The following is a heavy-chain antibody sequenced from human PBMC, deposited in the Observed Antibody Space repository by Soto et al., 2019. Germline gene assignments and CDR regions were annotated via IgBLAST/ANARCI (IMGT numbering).Heavy chain of an antibody. D-gene: IGHD5-12*01. J-gene: IGHJ4*02. CDR3: ASVAI. CDR2: IKPDGSEK. CDR1: GGIFINYW. Sequence: GGSLRLSCAASGGIFINYWMSWVRQAPGKGLEWVANIKPDGSEKNYVDSVKGRFTISRDNAKNSLDLQMNSLTAEDTAVYYCASVAIWGQGTLVTVSS. V-gene: IGHV3-7*01.